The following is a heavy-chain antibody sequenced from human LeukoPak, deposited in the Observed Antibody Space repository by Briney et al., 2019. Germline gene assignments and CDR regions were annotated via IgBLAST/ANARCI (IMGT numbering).Heavy chain of an antibody. D-gene: IGHD6-19*01. CDR2: INHSGST. CDR3: AREGRGWYSRYLVDY. J-gene: IGHJ4*02. V-gene: IGHV4-34*01. CDR1: GGSFSGYY. Sequence: SETLSLTCAVYGGSFSGYYWSWIRQPPGKGLEWIGEINHSGSTNYNPPLKSRVTISVDTSKNQFSLKLSSVTAADTAVYYCAREGRGWYSRYLVDYWGQGTLVTVSS.